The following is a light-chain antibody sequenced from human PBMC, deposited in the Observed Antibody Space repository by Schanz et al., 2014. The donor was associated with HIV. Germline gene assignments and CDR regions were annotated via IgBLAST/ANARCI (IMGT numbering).Light chain of an antibody. V-gene: IGKV3-20*01. J-gene: IGKJ2*01. Sequence: EFVLTQSPGTLSLSPGERAALSCRASQSFSSSHLAWYQQKPGQAPRLLIYDASNRATGIPDRFSGSGSGTEXTLTVSSLQSEDFAVYYCQQYNGWPPFTFGQGTKLEI. CDR2: DAS. CDR1: QSFSSSH. CDR3: QQYNGWPPFT.